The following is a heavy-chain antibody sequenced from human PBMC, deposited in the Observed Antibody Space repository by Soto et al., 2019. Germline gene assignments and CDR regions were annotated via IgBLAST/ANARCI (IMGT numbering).Heavy chain of an antibody. D-gene: IGHD3-22*01. CDR1: GFTFSDHY. Sequence: QVQLVESGGGLVKPGGSLRLSCAASGFTFSDHYMSWIRQAPGKGLEWISYITSSSSFTNYGESVKGRFTISRDNARNSLYLQMNSLRVEDTAVYYCARVNYYDRSGLPYGYPYSFDLWGRGSLVTVSS. J-gene: IGHJ4*02. CDR2: ITSSSSFT. CDR3: ARVNYYDRSGLPYGYPYSFDL. V-gene: IGHV3-11*06.